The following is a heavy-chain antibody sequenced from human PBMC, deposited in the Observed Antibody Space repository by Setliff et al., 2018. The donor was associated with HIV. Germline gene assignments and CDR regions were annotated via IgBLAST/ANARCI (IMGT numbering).Heavy chain of an antibody. CDR1: GGSISSRTHY. CDR2: IFYSETS. D-gene: IGHD6-19*01. Sequence: SETLSLTCSVSGGSISSRTHYWGWMRQPPGKGLEWIASIFYSETSYYNPSLEGRVTISIDRSKNQFSLTLTSVTAADTALYFCVRQRGSFWYVDPWGQGTQVTVSS. CDR3: VRQRGSFWYVDP. V-gene: IGHV4-39*01. J-gene: IGHJ5*02.